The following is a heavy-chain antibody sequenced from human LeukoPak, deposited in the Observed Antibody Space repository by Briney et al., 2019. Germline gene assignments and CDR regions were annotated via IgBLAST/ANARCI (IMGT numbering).Heavy chain of an antibody. CDR3: ARASGYDSSGPLDY. CDR2: IKQDGSEK. Sequence: PGGSLRLSCAASGFTFSSYAMSWVRQAPGKGLEWVANIKQDGSEKYYVDSVKGRFTISRDNAKNSLYLQMNSLRAEDTAVYYCARASGYDSSGPLDYWGQGTLVTVSS. J-gene: IGHJ4*02. V-gene: IGHV3-7*01. CDR1: GFTFSSYA. D-gene: IGHD3-22*01.